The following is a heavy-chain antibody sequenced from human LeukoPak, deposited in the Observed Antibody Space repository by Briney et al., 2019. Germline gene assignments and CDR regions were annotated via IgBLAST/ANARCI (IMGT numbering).Heavy chain of an antibody. J-gene: IGHJ4*02. CDR1: GGSFSGYY. D-gene: IGHD3-10*01. Sequence: SETLSLTCAVYGGSFSGYYWSWIRQPPGKGLEWIGEINHSGSTNYNPSLKSRVTISVDTSKNQFFLKLSSVTAADTAVYYCARPSYGSGSYRYWGQGTLVTVSS. V-gene: IGHV4-34*01. CDR2: INHSGST. CDR3: ARPSYGSGSYRY.